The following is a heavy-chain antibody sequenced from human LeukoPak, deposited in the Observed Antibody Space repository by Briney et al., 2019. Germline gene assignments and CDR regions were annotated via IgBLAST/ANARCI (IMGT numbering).Heavy chain of an antibody. CDR1: GFTFDDYG. D-gene: IGHD3-22*01. V-gene: IGHV3-20*04. CDR3: ARSSYYDSSGYYGDYFDY. Sequence: GGSLRLSCAASGFTFDDYGMSWVRQAPGKGLEWVSGINWNGGSTGYADSVKGRFTISRDNAKNSLYLQMNSLRAEDTALYYCARSSYYDSSGYYGDYFDYWAREPWSPSPQ. J-gene: IGHJ4*02. CDR2: INWNGGST.